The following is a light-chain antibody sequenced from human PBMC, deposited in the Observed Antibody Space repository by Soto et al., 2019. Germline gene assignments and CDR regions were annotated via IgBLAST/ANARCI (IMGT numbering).Light chain of an antibody. CDR1: QSVSPSS. Sequence: IVLTQSPGTLSLSPGERATLSCRASQSVSPSSLAWYQQRPGQSPRLLIYGASSRATGIPDRFSGRGSGTDFTLIISRLEPEDFAVYYCQQFAGSFGGGTKVDIK. CDR3: QQFAGS. CDR2: GAS. V-gene: IGKV3-20*01. J-gene: IGKJ4*02.